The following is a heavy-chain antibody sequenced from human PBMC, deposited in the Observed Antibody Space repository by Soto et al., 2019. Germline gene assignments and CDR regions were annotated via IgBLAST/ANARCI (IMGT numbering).Heavy chain of an antibody. CDR2: INHSGST. D-gene: IGHD3-10*01. CDR1: GGSFSGYY. J-gene: IGHJ5*02. V-gene: IGHV4-34*01. CDR3: ACALPPFARFYYLSFRHNWFPP. Sequence: QVQLQQWGAGLLKPSETLSLTCAVYGGSFSGYYWSWIRQPPGKGLEWIGEINHSGSTNYNPSPQARLPSSYAPSTIQFSLKLRPATPPDPAVYSFACALPPFARFYYLSFRHNWFPPWGQGTLVTVSS.